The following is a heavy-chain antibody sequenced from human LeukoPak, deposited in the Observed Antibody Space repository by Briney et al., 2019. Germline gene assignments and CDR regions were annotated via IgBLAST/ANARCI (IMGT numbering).Heavy chain of an antibody. CDR3: ARAKRGYYYCYMDV. Sequence: ASVKVSCKASGYTFSSYGISWVRQAPGQGPEWMGWISAYNGNTHYAQKLQGRVTMTTDTSTSTAYMELRSLRSDDTAVYYCARAKRGYYYCYMDVWGKGTTVTVSS. D-gene: IGHD1-1*01. CDR1: GYTFSSYG. V-gene: IGHV1-18*01. J-gene: IGHJ6*03. CDR2: ISAYNGNT.